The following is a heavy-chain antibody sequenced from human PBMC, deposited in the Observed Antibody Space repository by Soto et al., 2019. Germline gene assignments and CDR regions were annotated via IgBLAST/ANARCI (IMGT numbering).Heavy chain of an antibody. CDR1: GFTLSRYS. CDR2: ISGRSGST. CDR3: AKEGEHSSGWANFDY. J-gene: IGHJ4*02. Sequence: PGGSLRLSCEGSGFTLSRYSINWVRQAPGKGLEWVSAISGRSGSTYYADSVKGRFTISRDNSKNTLYLQMNSLRAEDTAVYYCAKEGEHSSGWANFDYWGQGTLVTVSS. D-gene: IGHD6-19*01. V-gene: IGHV3-23*01.